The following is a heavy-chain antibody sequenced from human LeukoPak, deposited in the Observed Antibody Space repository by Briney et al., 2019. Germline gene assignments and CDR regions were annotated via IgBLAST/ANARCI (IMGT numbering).Heavy chain of an antibody. CDR2: ISGSGGNT. D-gene: IGHD3-22*01. CDR1: GFTFSSYA. CDR3: AKDGLYDSSGYYYVAWYFDL. Sequence: GGSLRLSCAASGFTFSSYAMSWVRQAPGKGLEWVSAISGSGGNTYYADSVKGRFTISRDNSKNTLYLQMNSLRAEDTAVYYCAKDGLYDSSGYYYVAWYFDLWGRGTLVTVSS. V-gene: IGHV3-23*01. J-gene: IGHJ2*01.